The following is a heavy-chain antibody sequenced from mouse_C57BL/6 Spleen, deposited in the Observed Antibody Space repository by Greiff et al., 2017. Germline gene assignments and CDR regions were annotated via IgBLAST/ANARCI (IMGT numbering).Heavy chain of an antibody. J-gene: IGHJ1*03. Sequence: EVKLQESGPGLAKPSQTLSLTCSVTGYSIPSDYWNWIRKFPGNKLEYMGYISYSGSTYCNPSLKSQISLTPDTSKNQYYLQLNSVTTEDTATYYCARYGRWYFDGWGTGTTVTVSS. CDR1: GYSIPSDY. CDR2: ISYSGST. CDR3: ARYGRWYFDG. D-gene: IGHD3-1*01. V-gene: IGHV3-8*01.